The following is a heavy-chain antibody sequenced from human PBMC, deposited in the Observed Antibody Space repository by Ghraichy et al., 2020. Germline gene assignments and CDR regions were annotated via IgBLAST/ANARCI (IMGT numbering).Heavy chain of an antibody. V-gene: IGHV3-23*01. J-gene: IGHJ4*02. Sequence: GGSLRLSCTASGFSFSNYAMTWVRQGPGLGLEWVSSISHSGEDTNYAESVRGRLTISRDNSKNTLYLQMNSLRAEDTAVYFCGKDLGSRGLGGTPEYWGQGTMVNVS. CDR1: GFSFSNYA. CDR3: GKDLGSRGLGGTPEY. D-gene: IGHD3-16*01. CDR2: ISHSGEDT.